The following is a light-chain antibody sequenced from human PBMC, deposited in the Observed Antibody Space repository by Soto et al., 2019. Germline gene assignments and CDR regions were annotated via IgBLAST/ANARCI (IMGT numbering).Light chain of an antibody. CDR3: QVWDSSSDFCG. CDR2: DDS. Sequence: SSAFAPPPSLSVSPGQTARITCGGNNIGSKTVHWYQQKPGQAPVLVVYDDSDRPSGIPDRFSDSNSGNTATLTISRVEAGDEADYYCQVWDSSSDFCGVGTGTKVTVL. CDR1: NIGSKT. V-gene: IGLV3-21*02. J-gene: IGLJ1*01.